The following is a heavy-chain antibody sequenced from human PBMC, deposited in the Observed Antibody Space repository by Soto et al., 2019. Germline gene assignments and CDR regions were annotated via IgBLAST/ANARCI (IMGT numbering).Heavy chain of an antibody. Sequence: SETLSLTCTVSGGSISSGGYYWSWIRQHPGKGLEWIGYIYYSGSTYYNPSLKSRVTISVDTSKNQFSLKLNSVTAADTAVYYCAGKDCSGGSCYSIGWYYYYGMDVWGQGTTVTVSS. CDR1: GGSISSGGYY. CDR2: IYYSGST. D-gene: IGHD2-15*01. V-gene: IGHV4-31*03. J-gene: IGHJ6*02. CDR3: AGKDCSGGSCYSIGWYYYYGMDV.